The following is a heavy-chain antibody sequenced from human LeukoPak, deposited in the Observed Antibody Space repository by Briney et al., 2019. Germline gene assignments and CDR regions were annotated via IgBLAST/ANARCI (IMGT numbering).Heavy chain of an antibody. CDR1: GGSISSGGYY. D-gene: IGHD2-2*01. CDR3: AREVVPAAIGWFDP. V-gene: IGHV4-31*03. J-gene: IGHJ5*02. Sequence: SETLSLTCTVSGGSISSGGYYWSWIRQHPGKGLEWIGYIYYSGSTYYNPSLKSRVTISVDTSKNQFSLKLSSVTAADTAVYYYAREVVPAAIGWFDPWGQGTLVTVSS. CDR2: IYYSGST.